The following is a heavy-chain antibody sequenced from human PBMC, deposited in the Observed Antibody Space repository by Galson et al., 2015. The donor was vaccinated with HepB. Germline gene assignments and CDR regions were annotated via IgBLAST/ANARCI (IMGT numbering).Heavy chain of an antibody. CDR2: TYYRSRWYN. J-gene: IGHJ6*02. CDR1: GDSVSSIRAA. D-gene: IGHD3-10*01. Sequence: CAISGDSVSSIRAAWNWIRQSPSRGLEWLGRTYYRSRWYNDYSVSVKSRMTIDPDTSKNQFSLQLKSVTPEDTAVYYCARSITMVHRSGMDVWGQGTTVTVSS. V-gene: IGHV6-1*01. CDR3: ARSITMVHRSGMDV.